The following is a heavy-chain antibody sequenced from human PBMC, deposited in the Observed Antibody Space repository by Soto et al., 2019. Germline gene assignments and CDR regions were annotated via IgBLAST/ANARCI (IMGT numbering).Heavy chain of an antibody. D-gene: IGHD6-13*01. Sequence: PGGSLRLSCAASGFTFSSYAMSWVRQAPGKGLEWVSFFIGIGGITYYADSVKVRFTISRDNSKNTLFLQMNSLRAEDPAVYYCAKDLSFPGIAAAGTLLDAFDIWGQGTMVTVSS. CDR3: AKDLSFPGIAAAGTLLDAFDI. J-gene: IGHJ3*02. V-gene: IGHV3-23*01. CDR1: GFTFSSYA. CDR2: FIGIGGIT.